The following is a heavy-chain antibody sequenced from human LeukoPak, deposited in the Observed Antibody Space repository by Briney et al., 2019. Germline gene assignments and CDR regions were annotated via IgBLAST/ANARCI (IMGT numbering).Heavy chain of an antibody. CDR1: GFTFSSYG. Sequence: GGSLRLSCAASGFTFSSYGMHWVRQAPGKGLEWVAFIRYDGSNKYYADSVKGRFTISRDNSKNTLYLHVNSLRPEDTAVYYCARRVVGATSVDYFDYWGQGTLVTVSS. D-gene: IGHD1-26*01. CDR3: ARRVVGATSVDYFDY. J-gene: IGHJ4*02. CDR2: IRYDGSNK. V-gene: IGHV3-30*02.